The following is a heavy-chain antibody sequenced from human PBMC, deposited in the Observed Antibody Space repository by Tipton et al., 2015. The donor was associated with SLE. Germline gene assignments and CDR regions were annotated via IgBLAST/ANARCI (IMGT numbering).Heavy chain of an antibody. V-gene: IGHV5-51*03. CDR3: VATNWDYAYLGY. CDR2: INPGDSDT. Sequence: QLVQSGAEMKKPGESLRISCKGSGYTFSNYWIAWVRHMPGKGLEWMAIINPGDSDTKYSPSFRGQVTISADMSISTAYLQWSSLEASDTAIYYCVATNWDYAYLGYWSQGMLVTVSS. D-gene: IGHD1-7*01. CDR1: GYTFSNYW. J-gene: IGHJ4*02.